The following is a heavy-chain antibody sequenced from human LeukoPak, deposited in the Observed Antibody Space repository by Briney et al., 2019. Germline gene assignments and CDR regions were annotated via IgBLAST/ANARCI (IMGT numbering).Heavy chain of an antibody. CDR3: ARQGYSYGGFDY. V-gene: IGHV3-21*01. CDR1: GFTFTSYS. D-gene: IGHD5-18*01. CDR2: ISSSSSYI. J-gene: IGHJ4*02. Sequence: GGSLRLSCAASGFTFTSYSMNWVRQAPGKGLECVSSISSSSSYIYYADSVKGRFTISRDNAKNSLYLQMNSLRAEDTAVCYCARQGYSYGGFDYWGQGTLVTVSS.